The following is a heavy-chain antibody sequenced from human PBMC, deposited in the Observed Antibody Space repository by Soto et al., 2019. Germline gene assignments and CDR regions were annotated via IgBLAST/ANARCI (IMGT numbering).Heavy chain of an antibody. CDR1: GGSIIDYY. D-gene: IGHD1-20*01. Sequence: QVELQESGPRLVEPSETLSLTCTVSGGSIIDYYWSWIRQPPGKGLEWIGYVYYSGPTNYNPSLNTRVTTSVDKSNKQFTLKLSSCTASDTTEYYCARHEAWRDSNNWFSFFDYWGQGILVTVSS. J-gene: IGHJ4*01. CDR3: ARHEAWRDSNNWFSFFDY. CDR2: VYYSGPT. V-gene: IGHV4-59*08.